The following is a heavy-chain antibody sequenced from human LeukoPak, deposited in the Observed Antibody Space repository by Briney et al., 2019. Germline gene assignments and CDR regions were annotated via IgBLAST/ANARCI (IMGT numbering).Heavy chain of an antibody. CDR2: ISAYNGNT. D-gene: IGHD2-2*01. CDR3: ARGFCSSSRCYNYYYMDV. V-gene: IGHV1-18*01. CDR1: GYTFVNYG. J-gene: IGHJ6*03. Sequence: GASVKVSCKASGYTFVNYGISWVRRAPGQGLEWVGWISAYNGNTNYAQKFEGRVTLTTDTSTNMAYMEVRSLRSDDTAVYYCARGFCSSSRCYNYYYMDVWGKGTTVIVSS.